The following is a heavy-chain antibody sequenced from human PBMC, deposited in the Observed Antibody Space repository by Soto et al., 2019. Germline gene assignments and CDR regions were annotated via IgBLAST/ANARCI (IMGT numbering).Heavy chain of an antibody. CDR2: ISYDGSNK. CDR3: ARASLGSGSYRDAFDI. D-gene: IGHD3-10*01. J-gene: IGHJ3*02. Sequence: QVQLVESGGGVVQPGRSLRLSCAASGFTFSSYAMHWVRQAPGKGLEWVAVISYDGSNKYYADSVKGRFTISRDNSKNTLYLQMNSLRAEDTAVYYCARASLGSGSYRDAFDIWGQGTMVTVSS. CDR1: GFTFSSYA. V-gene: IGHV3-30-3*01.